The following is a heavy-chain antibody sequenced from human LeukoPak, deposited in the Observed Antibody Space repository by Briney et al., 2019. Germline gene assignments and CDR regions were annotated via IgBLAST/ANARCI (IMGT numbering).Heavy chain of an antibody. CDR2: IYHSGST. CDR1: GYSISSGYY. D-gene: IGHD4-23*01. CDR3: VRVDNGGNYFDY. V-gene: IGHV4-38-2*02. J-gene: IGHJ4*02. Sequence: SETRSLTCTVSGYSISSGYYWGWIRQPPGKGLEWIGSIYHSGSTYYNPSLKSRLTISADTSKNQFSLRLSSVTAADTAVYYCVRVDNGGNYFDYWGQGTLVTVSS.